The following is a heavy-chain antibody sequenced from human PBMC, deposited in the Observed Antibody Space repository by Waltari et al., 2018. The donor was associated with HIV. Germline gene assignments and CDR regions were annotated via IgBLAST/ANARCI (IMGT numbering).Heavy chain of an antibody. J-gene: IGHJ3*02. CDR3: ARGLRLGELSLYKYAFDI. V-gene: IGHV4-4*07. CDR1: GGSISSYY. Sequence: QVQLEESGPGLVKPSETLSLTCTVSGGSISSYYWSWIRLPAGKGLEWIGRIYTSGSTNYNPSLKSRVTLSVDTSMNQFSLKLSSVTAADTAVYYCARGLRLGELSLYKYAFDIWGQGTMVTVS. CDR2: IYTSGST. D-gene: IGHD3-16*02.